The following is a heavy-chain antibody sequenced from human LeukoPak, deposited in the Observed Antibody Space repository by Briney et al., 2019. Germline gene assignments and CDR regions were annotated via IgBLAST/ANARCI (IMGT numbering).Heavy chain of an antibody. CDR1: GFTFSSYG. V-gene: IGHV3-30*03. J-gene: IGHJ6*02. Sequence: PGRSLRLSCAAFGFTFSSYGMHWVRQAPGRGLEWVAVISYDGSNEHYVDSVKGRFTVSRDNSRSTLYLQMNSLRAEDTAVYFCARRDCSGGSCYFGRHYYYGMDVWGQGTTVTVSS. CDR2: ISYDGSNE. D-gene: IGHD2-15*01. CDR3: ARRDCSGGSCYFGRHYYYGMDV.